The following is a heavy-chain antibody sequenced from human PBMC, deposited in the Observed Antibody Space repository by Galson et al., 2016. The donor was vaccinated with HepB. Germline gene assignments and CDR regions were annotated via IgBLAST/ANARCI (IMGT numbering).Heavy chain of an antibody. J-gene: IGHJ3*01. CDR2: IYDTETT. D-gene: IGHD1-1*01. V-gene: IGHV4-31*03. Sequence: TLSLTCSVSGGSISNGGYYWSWIRQRPGRGLEWIGYIYDTETTYYTPSLKGRVSFSVDTSKNQFSLKLTSVTAADTAMYYCARPTSGDAFDFWGRGTKVTVS. CDR1: GGSISNGGYY. CDR3: ARPTSGDAFDF.